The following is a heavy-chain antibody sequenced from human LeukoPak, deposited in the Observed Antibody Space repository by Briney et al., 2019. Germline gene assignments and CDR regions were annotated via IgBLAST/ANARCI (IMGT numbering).Heavy chain of an antibody. CDR3: ARDWYYGSGSYYRFDS. Sequence: SETLSLTCTVSGGSISSSSYYWGWIRQPPGKGLEWIGSSYYSGSTYYNPSLQSRVTISVDTSKNQFSLQLTSVTAADTAVYYCARDWYYGSGSYYRFDSWGQGTLVTVSS. V-gene: IGHV4-39*07. D-gene: IGHD3-10*01. CDR1: GGSISSSSYY. J-gene: IGHJ4*02. CDR2: SYYSGST.